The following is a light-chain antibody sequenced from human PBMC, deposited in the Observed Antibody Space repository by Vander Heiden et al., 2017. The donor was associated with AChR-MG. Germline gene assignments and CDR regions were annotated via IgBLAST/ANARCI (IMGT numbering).Light chain of an antibody. CDR2: AAS. J-gene: IGKJ4*01. CDR3: QESYSTPLT. CDR1: ENIRNL. Sequence: DVQMTQSPSSLSASVGDRVIIICRASENIRNLLHWYQQKPGAAPKLLIYAASSLQSGVPSRFSGSGSGTEFTLTISSLQLEDFETYYCQESYSTPLTFGGGTRVDFK. V-gene: IGKV1-39*01.